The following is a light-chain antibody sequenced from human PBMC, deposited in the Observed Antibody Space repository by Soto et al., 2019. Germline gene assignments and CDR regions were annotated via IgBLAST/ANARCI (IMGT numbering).Light chain of an antibody. Sequence: LTQPASVSGSPGQSITISCTGTSSDVGGYNYVSWYQQHPGKAPKLMIYDVSNRPSGVSNRFSGSKSGNTASLTISGLQAEDEADYYCSSYTSSSTLGVFGTGTKVTVL. J-gene: IGLJ1*01. CDR3: SSYTSSSTLGV. CDR1: SSDVGGYNY. V-gene: IGLV2-14*01. CDR2: DVS.